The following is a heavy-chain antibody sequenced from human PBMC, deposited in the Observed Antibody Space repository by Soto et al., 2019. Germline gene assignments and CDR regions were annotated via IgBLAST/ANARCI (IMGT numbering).Heavy chain of an antibody. CDR2: IYYSGST. V-gene: IGHV4-59*01. CDR3: AGGSVSSCFDY. Sequence: QVQLQESGPGLVKPSETLSLTCTVSGGSISSYYWSWIRQPPGKGLEWIGYIYYSGSTNYNPSLKSRVTISVDTSKNQFSLKLSSVTAADTTVYYCAGGSVSSCFDYWGQGTLVTVSS. J-gene: IGHJ4*02. CDR1: GGSISSYY. D-gene: IGHD3-10*01.